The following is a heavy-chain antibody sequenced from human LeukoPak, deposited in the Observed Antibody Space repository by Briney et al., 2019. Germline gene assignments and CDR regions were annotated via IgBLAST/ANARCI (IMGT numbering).Heavy chain of an antibody. Sequence: GGSLRPSCAASGFTFSSYSMNWVRQAPGKGLEWVSSISTSSSYIYYADSVKGRFTISRDNAKNSLFLQMNSLRAEDTAVYYCARDRKYYDSGGYYPYYWGQGTLVTVSS. CDR2: ISTSSSYI. CDR1: GFTFSSYS. V-gene: IGHV3-21*01. J-gene: IGHJ4*02. D-gene: IGHD3-22*01. CDR3: ARDRKYYDSGGYYPYY.